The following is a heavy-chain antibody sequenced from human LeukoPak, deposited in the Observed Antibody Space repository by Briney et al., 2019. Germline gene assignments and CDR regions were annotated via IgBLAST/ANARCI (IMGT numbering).Heavy chain of an antibody. CDR3: ARDLGLIAASYYFDF. CDR1: GYTFTGYY. Sequence: GASVKVSCKASGYTFTGYYMHWVRQAPGQGLEWMGWISAYNGNTNYAQKFQGRVTMTTDTSTNTAYMELRSLRSDTAMYFCARDLGLIAASYYFDFWGQGTLVTVSS. J-gene: IGHJ4*02. CDR2: ISAYNGNT. V-gene: IGHV1-18*04. D-gene: IGHD6-6*01.